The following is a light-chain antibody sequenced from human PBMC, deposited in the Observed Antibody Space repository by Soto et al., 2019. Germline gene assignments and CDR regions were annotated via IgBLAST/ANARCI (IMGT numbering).Light chain of an antibody. CDR1: SSDVGGYNY. CDR2: DVS. J-gene: IGLJ1*01. Sequence: QSVLTQPASVSGSPGQSITISCTGTSSDVGGYNYVSWYQQHPGKAPKLMIYDVSNRPSGVSNRFSGSKSGNTASLTSSGLQAEDEADYYCSSYTSSSTPHYVFGSGTKLTVL. V-gene: IGLV2-14*01. CDR3: SSYTSSSTPHYV.